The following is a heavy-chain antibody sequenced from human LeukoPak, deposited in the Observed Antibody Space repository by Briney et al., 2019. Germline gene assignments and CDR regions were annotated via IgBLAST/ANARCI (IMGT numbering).Heavy chain of an antibody. D-gene: IGHD6-19*01. Sequence: GGSLRLSCAASGFTFSKYWMLWVRQAPGKGLESVSRINTDGTVATYADSVKGRFTVSRDNADNTMFLQMNSVRAEDTAVYYCATKQWLAPPPDSWGQGTPVTVSS. CDR2: INTDGTVA. J-gene: IGHJ4*02. CDR1: GFTFSKYW. V-gene: IGHV3-74*01. CDR3: ATKQWLAPPPDS.